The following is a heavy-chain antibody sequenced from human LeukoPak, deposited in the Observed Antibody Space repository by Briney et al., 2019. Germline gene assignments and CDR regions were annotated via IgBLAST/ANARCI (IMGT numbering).Heavy chain of an antibody. D-gene: IGHD3-10*02. CDR2: IKQDGSEK. V-gene: IGHV3-7*01. CDR1: GFTFSSYW. Sequence: GGSLRLSCAASGFTFSSYWMSWFRQAPGKGREGVANIKQDGSEKHYVDSVKGRFTISRDNAKNSLYLQMNSLRAEDTAVYYCAELGITMIGGVWGKGTTVTISS. CDR3: AELGITMIGGV. J-gene: IGHJ6*04.